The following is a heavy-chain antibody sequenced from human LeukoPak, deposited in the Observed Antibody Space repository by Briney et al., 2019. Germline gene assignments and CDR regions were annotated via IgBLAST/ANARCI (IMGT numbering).Heavy chain of an antibody. V-gene: IGHV3-23*01. J-gene: IGHJ6*03. CDR2: ISSTGGTT. D-gene: IGHD2-15*01. Sequence: GGTLRLSCAASGSTFSDYGMSWVRQAPGKGLEWVSSISSTGGTTYYADSVKGRFTISRDNSKNTLFLQVNSLRAEDTAIYYCAKNGDRGAYCSGGSCYPNYYYYMDVWGKGTTVTISS. CDR3: AKNGDRGAYCSGGSCYPNYYYYMDV. CDR1: GSTFSDYG.